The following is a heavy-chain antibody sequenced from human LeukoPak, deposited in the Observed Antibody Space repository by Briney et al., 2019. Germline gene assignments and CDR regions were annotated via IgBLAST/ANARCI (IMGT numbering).Heavy chain of an antibody. CDR2: IWYDGSNK. V-gene: IGHV3-33*01. Sequence: GRSLRLSCAASGFTFSSYGMHWVRQAPGKGLEWVAVIWYDGSNKYYADSVKGRFTISRDNSKNTLNLQMNSLRAEDTAVYYCAREGRCSSTSCYDYYYGMDVWGQGTTVTVSS. D-gene: IGHD2-2*01. CDR1: GFTFSSYG. J-gene: IGHJ6*02. CDR3: AREGRCSSTSCYDYYYGMDV.